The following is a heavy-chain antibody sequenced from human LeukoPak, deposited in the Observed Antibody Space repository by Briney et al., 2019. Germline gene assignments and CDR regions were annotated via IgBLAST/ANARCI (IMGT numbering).Heavy chain of an antibody. CDR3: ARDFWVRHSAPAPKDL. V-gene: IGHV1-18*01. Sequence: ASVKVSCEASGYPFTNYGISWVRQAPGQGLEWMGWISTYTGNTKYAQRFQGRVIMTTDTSTSTAYMELRSLRSDDTAVFYCARDFWVRHSAPAPKDLWGQGTLVTVSS. CDR2: ISTYTGNT. D-gene: IGHD2-2*01. CDR1: GYPFTNYG. J-gene: IGHJ5*02.